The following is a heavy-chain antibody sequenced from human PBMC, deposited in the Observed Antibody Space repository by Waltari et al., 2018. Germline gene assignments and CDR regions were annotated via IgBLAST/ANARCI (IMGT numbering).Heavy chain of an antibody. J-gene: IGHJ5*02. V-gene: IGHV4-38-2*01. D-gene: IGHD2-2*01. Sequence: QVQLQESGPGLVKPSETLSLTCAVSGYSISSGYYWGWIRQPPGKGLEWIGSIYHSGSTYSSPSLKSRVTISVDTSKNQFSLKLSSVTAADTAVYYCARSVVPAAPNWFDPWGQGTLVTVSS. CDR2: IYHSGST. CDR3: ARSVVPAAPNWFDP. CDR1: GYSISSGYY.